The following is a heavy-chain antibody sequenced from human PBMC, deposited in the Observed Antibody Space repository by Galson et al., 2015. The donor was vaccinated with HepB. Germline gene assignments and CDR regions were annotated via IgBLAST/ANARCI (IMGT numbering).Heavy chain of an antibody. Sequence: QSGAEVKKPGESLKISCKGSGYSFTSYWIGWVRQMPGKGLEWMGIIYPGDSDTRYSPSFQGQVTISADKSISTAYLQWSSLKASDTAMYYCARKLGYCSGGSCRGWFDPWGQGTLVTVSS. CDR3: ARKLGYCSGGSCRGWFDP. CDR1: GYSFTSYW. D-gene: IGHD2-15*01. CDR2: IYPGDSDT. J-gene: IGHJ5*02. V-gene: IGHV5-51*01.